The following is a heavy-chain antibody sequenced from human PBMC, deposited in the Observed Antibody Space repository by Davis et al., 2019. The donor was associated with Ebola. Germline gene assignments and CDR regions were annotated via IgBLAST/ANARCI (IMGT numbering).Heavy chain of an antibody. Sequence: PSETLSLTCAVYGGSFSGYYWSWIRQPPGKGLEWIGEINHSGSTNYNPSLKGRLTISLDTSKNQFSLNLTAVTAADTAVYFCARCGYYSRRFDYWGQGTLVTVSS. V-gene: IGHV4-34*01. D-gene: IGHD3-3*01. CDR2: INHSGST. CDR1: GGSFSGYY. J-gene: IGHJ4*02. CDR3: ARCGYYSRRFDY.